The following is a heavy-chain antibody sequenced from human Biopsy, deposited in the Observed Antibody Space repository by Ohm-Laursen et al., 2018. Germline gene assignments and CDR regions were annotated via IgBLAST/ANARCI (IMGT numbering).Heavy chain of an antibody. J-gene: IGHJ2*01. Sequence: PGTLSLTCTVSGGSITSDYWSWIRQPPGKGLEWIGYVSYTGSTDYNPSLQSRVTISVDTSKNHFSLRLRSVTPADTAMYYCARDRGFYSDRTVPGYFDLWGRGTLVTVSS. CDR3: ARDRGFYSDRTVPGYFDL. CDR2: VSYTGST. V-gene: IGHV4-59*01. D-gene: IGHD3-22*01. CDR1: GGSITSDY.